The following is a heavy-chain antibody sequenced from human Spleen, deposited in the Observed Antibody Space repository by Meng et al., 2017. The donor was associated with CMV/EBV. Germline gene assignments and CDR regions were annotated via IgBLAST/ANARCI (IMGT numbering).Heavy chain of an antibody. CDR1: GDSISRGDYY. CDR3: ARDRNRAWFDP. V-gene: IGHV4-31*03. CDR2: IYYSGST. Sequence: CTFSGDSISRGDYYWNWIRQHPGKGLEWIGYIYYSGSTYYDPSLKSRVTISVDTSKNQFSLKLSSVTAADTAVYYCARDRNRAWFDPWGQGTLVTVSS. J-gene: IGHJ5*02. D-gene: IGHD1-14*01.